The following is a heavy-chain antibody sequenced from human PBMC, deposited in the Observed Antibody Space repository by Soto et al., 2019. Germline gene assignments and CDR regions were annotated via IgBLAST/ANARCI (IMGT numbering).Heavy chain of an antibody. CDR1: GFSLTTDRVG. D-gene: IGHD1-26*01. V-gene: IGHV2-5*02. Sequence: QITLKESGPTLVKPTQTLTLTCTFSGFSLTTDRVGVGWIRQPPGEALEWLAVIYWDDSKNYRPSLESRLTITKDHSKNPAALTMTNMDSLDTATYYCAHAYGGRSLYWGQGTLVTVSS. CDR2: IYWDDSK. J-gene: IGHJ4*02. CDR3: AHAYGGRSLY.